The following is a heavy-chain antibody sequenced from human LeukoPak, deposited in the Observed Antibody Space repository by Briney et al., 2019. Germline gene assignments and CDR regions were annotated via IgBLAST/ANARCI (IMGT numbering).Heavy chain of an antibody. Sequence: GESLKISCQASGYRFTSSWIGWARQMPGKGLEWMAIINPGDSGTRYSPSFQGQVTISADKSISTVYLQWGSLKASDTAMYYCARQPGAGWFDPWGQGTLVTVSS. CDR2: INPGDSGT. V-gene: IGHV5-51*01. CDR3: ARQPGAGWFDP. D-gene: IGHD3-10*01. J-gene: IGHJ5*02. CDR1: GYRFTSSW.